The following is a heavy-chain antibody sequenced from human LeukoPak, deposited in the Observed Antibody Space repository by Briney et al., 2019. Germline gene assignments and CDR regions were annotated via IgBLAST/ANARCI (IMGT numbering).Heavy chain of an antibody. CDR2: ISSTGLTT. CDR3: AKSGGGWGAFDY. Sequence: QPGGSPRLSCASSGFTFSSYAMNWVRQAPGKGLEWVSSISSTGLTTYYTDSVKGRFTISRDNSKDTLYLQMNSLRAEDTAGYYSAKSGGGWGAFDYWGQGALVTVSS. V-gene: IGHV3-23*01. D-gene: IGHD6-19*01. CDR1: GFTFSSYA. J-gene: IGHJ4*02.